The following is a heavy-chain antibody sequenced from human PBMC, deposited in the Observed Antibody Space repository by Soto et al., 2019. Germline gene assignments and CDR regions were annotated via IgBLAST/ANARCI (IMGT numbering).Heavy chain of an antibody. CDR3: AKVGRGMDRGAYYVEN. V-gene: IGHV3-30*18. Sequence: GGSLRLSCAASGFTFSSYGMHWVRQAPGKGLEWVAVISNDGSNKYYADSVKGRFTISRDNSKITLYLQMNSLRAEDTAVYYCAKVGRGMDRGAYYVENWGQGTLVTVSS. D-gene: IGHD3-10*01. J-gene: IGHJ4*02. CDR2: ISNDGSNK. CDR1: GFTFSSYG.